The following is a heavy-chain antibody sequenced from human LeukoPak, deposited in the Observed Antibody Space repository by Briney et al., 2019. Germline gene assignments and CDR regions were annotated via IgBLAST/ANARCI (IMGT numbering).Heavy chain of an antibody. D-gene: IGHD2-8*01. CDR3: AVLHYYAMDV. CDR1: GFTFDDYA. Sequence: GGSLRLSCAASGFTFDDYAMHWVRQAPGKGLEWVSGISWNSGTKGYADSVKGRFTISRDNAKNSLYLQMNSLRGEDAALYYCAVLHYYAMDVWGQGTTVTVSS. V-gene: IGHV3-9*01. J-gene: IGHJ6*02. CDR2: ISWNSGTK.